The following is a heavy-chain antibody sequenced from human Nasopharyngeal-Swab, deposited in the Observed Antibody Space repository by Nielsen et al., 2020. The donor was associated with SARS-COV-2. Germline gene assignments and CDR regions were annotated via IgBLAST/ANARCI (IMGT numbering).Heavy chain of an antibody. Sequence: SETLSPTCTVSGGSISSYYWSWIRQPPGKGLEWIGYIYYSGSTNYNPSLKSRVTISVDTSKNQFSLKLSSVTAADTAVYYCARGGAFFDYWGQGTLVTVSS. D-gene: IGHD1-26*01. V-gene: IGHV4-59*01. CDR1: GGSISSYY. CDR3: ARGGAFFDY. J-gene: IGHJ4*02. CDR2: IYYSGST.